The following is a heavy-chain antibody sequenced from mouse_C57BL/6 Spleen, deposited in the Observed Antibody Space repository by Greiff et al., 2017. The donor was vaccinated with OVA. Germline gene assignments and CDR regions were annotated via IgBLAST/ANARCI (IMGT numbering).Heavy chain of an antibody. D-gene: IGHD1-1*01. Sequence: QVTLKVSGPGILQSSQTLSLTCSFSGFSLSTSGMGVSWIRQPSGKGLEWLAHIYWDDDKRYHPFLKSRLTISKDTSRNQVMLKSTSVDTADTATYYCARSPRVVQDCFDYWGQGTTLTVSS. V-gene: IGHV8-12*01. CDR2: IYWDDDK. J-gene: IGHJ2*01. CDR1: GFSLSTSGMG. CDR3: ARSPRVVQDCFDY.